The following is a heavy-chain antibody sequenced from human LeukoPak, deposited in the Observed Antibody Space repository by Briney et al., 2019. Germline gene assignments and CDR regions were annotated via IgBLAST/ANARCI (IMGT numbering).Heavy chain of an antibody. CDR2: INPSGGST. J-gene: IGHJ6*03. CDR1: GYTFTSYY. Sequence: GASVKVSCKPSGYTFTSYYMHWVRQAPGQGLEWMGIINPSGGSTSYAQKFQGRVTMTRDTSTSTVYMELSSLRSEDTAVYYCARGEELRYFDWSYYYYYYMDVWGKGTTVTISS. D-gene: IGHD3-9*01. V-gene: IGHV1-46*01. CDR3: ARGEELRYFDWSYYYYYYMDV.